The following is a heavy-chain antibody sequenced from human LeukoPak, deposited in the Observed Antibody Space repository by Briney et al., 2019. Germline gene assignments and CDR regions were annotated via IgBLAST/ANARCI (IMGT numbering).Heavy chain of an antibody. V-gene: IGHV4-34*01. Sequence: PSETLSLTCAVYGGSFSGYYWSWIRQPPGKGLERIGEINHSGSTNYNPSLKSRVTISVDTSKNQFSLKLSSVTAADTAVYYCARESSRYCSGGSCYRVGAFDIWGQGTMVTVSS. CDR2: INHSGST. D-gene: IGHD2-15*01. J-gene: IGHJ3*02. CDR3: ARESSRYCSGGSCYRVGAFDI. CDR1: GGSFSGYY.